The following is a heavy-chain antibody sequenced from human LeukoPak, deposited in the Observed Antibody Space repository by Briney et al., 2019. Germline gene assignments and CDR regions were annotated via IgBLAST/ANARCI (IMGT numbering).Heavy chain of an antibody. CDR3: ARRRGYYYNNWFDP. Sequence: SETLSLTCAVYGGSFSGYYWSWIRQPPGEGLEWIGEINHSGSTNYNPSLKSRVTISVDTSKNQFSLKLSSVTAADTAVYYCARRRGYYYNNWFDPWGQGTLVTVSS. D-gene: IGHD3-10*01. J-gene: IGHJ5*02. CDR2: INHSGST. V-gene: IGHV4-34*01. CDR1: GGSFSGYY.